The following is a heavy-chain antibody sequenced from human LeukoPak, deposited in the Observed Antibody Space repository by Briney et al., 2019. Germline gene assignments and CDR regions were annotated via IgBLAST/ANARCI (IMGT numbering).Heavy chain of an antibody. CDR1: GFTFSSYW. J-gene: IGHJ6*02. CDR2: INHNGNVN. V-gene: IGHV3-7*03. Sequence: GGSLRLSCAASGFTFSSYWMNWARQAPGKGLEWVASINHNGNVNYYVDSVKGRFTISRDNAKNTMYLQMSNLRAEDTAVYFCARGGGLDVWGQGATVTVSS. CDR3: ARGGGLDV. D-gene: IGHD3-16*01.